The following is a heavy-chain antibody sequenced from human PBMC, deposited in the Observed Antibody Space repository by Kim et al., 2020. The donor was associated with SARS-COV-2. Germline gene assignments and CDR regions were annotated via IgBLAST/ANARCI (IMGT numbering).Heavy chain of an antibody. CDR2: IWFDGSNT. D-gene: IGHD6-25*01. Sequence: GGSLRLSCAASGFIFKNSDIHWVRQGPGKGLEWVAVIWFDGSNTYYADSVKGRFTISRDNSQNTAYLQMNSLRVEDSAVYYCASGSLHVSESDGYWGQGTLFSVSS. CDR3: ASGSLHVSESDGY. J-gene: IGHJ4*02. CDR1: GFIFKNSD. V-gene: IGHV3-33*03.